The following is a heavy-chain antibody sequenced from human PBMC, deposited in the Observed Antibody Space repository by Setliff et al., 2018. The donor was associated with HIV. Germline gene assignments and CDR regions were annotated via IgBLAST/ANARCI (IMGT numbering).Heavy chain of an antibody. CDR2: MYHSGNT. Sequence: SETLSLTCAVSGGSISSSNWWGWVRQPPGKGLEWIGEMYHSGNTNYNPSLKSRTTISVDTSQNQFSLKLTSVTAADTAVYYCASQGRSGWLWGGFVSWGQGTLVTVSS. CDR1: GGSISSSNW. J-gene: IGHJ4*02. D-gene: IGHD6-19*01. CDR3: ASQGRSGWLWGGFVS. V-gene: IGHV4-4*02.